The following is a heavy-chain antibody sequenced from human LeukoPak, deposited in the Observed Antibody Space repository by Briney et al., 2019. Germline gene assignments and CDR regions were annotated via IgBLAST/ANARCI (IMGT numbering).Heavy chain of an antibody. CDR1: SGSISSTSYY. CDR3: ARWGPYYYGSGSYYNAHFDY. Sequence: SETLSLTCTASSGSISSTSYYWSWIRQPPGKGLEWIGEINHSGSTNYNPSLKSRVTISVDTSKNQFSLKLSSVTAADTAVYYCARWGPYYYGSGSYYNAHFDYWGQGTLVTVSS. D-gene: IGHD3-10*01. CDR2: INHSGST. V-gene: IGHV4-39*07. J-gene: IGHJ4*02.